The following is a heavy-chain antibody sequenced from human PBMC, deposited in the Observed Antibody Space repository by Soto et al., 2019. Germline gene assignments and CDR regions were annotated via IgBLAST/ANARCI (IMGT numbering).Heavy chain of an antibody. V-gene: IGHV3-23*01. CDR1: GFTFSSYA. CDR2: ISGSGGST. J-gene: IGHJ4*02. D-gene: IGHD4-4*01. CDR3: AKDNDYRNYAPFDY. Sequence: EVQLLESGGGLVQPGGSLRLSCAASGFTFSSYAMSWVRQAPGKGLEWVSGISGSGGSTYYADSVKGRFTISRDNSKNTLYLQMNSLRAEDTAVYYCAKDNDYRNYAPFDYWGQGTLVTVSA.